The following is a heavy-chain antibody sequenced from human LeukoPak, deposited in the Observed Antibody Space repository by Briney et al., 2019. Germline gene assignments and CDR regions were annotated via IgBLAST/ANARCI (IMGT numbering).Heavy chain of an antibody. CDR2: ISWNSGTI. D-gene: IGHD6-6*01. CDR3: AKDLAARPVQYFFDS. CDR1: GFTFDDYA. J-gene: IGHJ4*02. Sequence: GSSLRLSCAASGFTFDDYAMHWVRQAPGKGLEWVSGISWNSGTIGYADSVKGRFTISRDNARKSLYLQMNSLRVEDTALYYCAKDLAARPVQYFFDSWGQGTLVTVSS. V-gene: IGHV3-9*01.